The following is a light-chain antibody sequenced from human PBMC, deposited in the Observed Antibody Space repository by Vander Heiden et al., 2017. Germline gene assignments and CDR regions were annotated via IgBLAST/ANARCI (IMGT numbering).Light chain of an antibody. CDR3: SSYFVTGDYV. J-gene: IGLJ1*01. CDR1: SRDIGGYDH. Sequence: IYGTGTSRDIGGYDHVSWYKWHPGKAPKLIIYDVTKRPSGVPDRFSGSKSGNTASLTVSGLQAEDEADYFCSSYFVTGDYVFGTGTKVTVL. V-gene: IGLV2-8*01. CDR2: DVT.